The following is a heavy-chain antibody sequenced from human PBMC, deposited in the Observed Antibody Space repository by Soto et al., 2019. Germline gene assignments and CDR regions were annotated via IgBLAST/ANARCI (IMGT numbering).Heavy chain of an antibody. J-gene: IGHJ6*02. CDR2: VNPSGDNT. CDR1: GYTFSSNY. Sequence: RASVKVSCKTSGYTFSSNYMHWVRQAPGQGLEWMGIVNPSGDNTTYTQKFKGRVTMTRDTSTSTVYMELTGLRSEDTAVYYCATSSYYDNSGLLWPMDVWGQGSTVTVSS. V-gene: IGHV1-46*03. D-gene: IGHD3-22*01. CDR3: ATSSYYDNSGLLWPMDV.